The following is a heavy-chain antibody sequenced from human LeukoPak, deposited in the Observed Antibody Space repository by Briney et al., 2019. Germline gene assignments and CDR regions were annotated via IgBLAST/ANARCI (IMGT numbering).Heavy chain of an antibody. D-gene: IGHD1-26*01. CDR1: GFTFSNYS. CDR2: ISSSSSYI. CDR3: ARVVGATGAFDI. Sequence: GGSLRLSCAASGFTFSNYSMNWVRQAPGKGLEWVSSISSSSSYIYYADSVKGRFTISRDNAKNSLYLQMNSLRAEDTAVYYCARVVGATGAFDIWGQGTMVTVSS. J-gene: IGHJ3*02. V-gene: IGHV3-21*01.